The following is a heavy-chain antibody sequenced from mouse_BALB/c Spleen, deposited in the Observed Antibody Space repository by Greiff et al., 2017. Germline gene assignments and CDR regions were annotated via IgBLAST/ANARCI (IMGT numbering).Heavy chain of an antibody. Sequence: QVQLKQSGAELMKPGASVKISCKATGYTFSSYWIEWVKQRPGHGLEWIGEILPGSGSTNYNEKFKGKATFTADTSSNTAYMQLSSLTSEDSAVYYCARGGYGYGNYAMDYWGQGTSVTVSS. CDR3: ARGGYGYGNYAMDY. V-gene: IGHV1-9*01. CDR1: GYTFSSYW. CDR2: ILPGSGST. J-gene: IGHJ4*01. D-gene: IGHD2-2*01.